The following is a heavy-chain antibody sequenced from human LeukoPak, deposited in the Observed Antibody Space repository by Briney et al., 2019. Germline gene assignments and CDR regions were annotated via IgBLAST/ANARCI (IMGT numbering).Heavy chain of an antibody. J-gene: IGHJ5*02. V-gene: IGHV1-18*01. Sequence: VASVKVSCKASGYTFTSYGISWVRQAPGQGLEWMGWISAYNGNTNYAQKLQGRVTMTTDTSTSTAYMELRSLRSDDTAVYYCAREYYYGSGSYYLDRGSWFDPWGQGTLVTVSS. CDR3: AREYYYGSGSYYLDRGSWFDP. CDR2: ISAYNGNT. CDR1: GYTFTSYG. D-gene: IGHD3-10*01.